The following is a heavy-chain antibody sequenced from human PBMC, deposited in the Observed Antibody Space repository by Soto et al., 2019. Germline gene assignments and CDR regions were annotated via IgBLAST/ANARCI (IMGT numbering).Heavy chain of an antibody. CDR3: AREGPYSRDNGFDP. Sequence: TSETLSLTCTVSGGSISSSSYYWGWIRQPPGKGLEWIGSIYYSGSTYYNPSLKSRVTISVDTSKNQFSLKLSSVTAADTAVYYCAREGPYSRDNGFDPWGQGTLVTVSS. CDR2: IYYSGST. J-gene: IGHJ5*02. V-gene: IGHV4-39*07. D-gene: IGHD4-4*01. CDR1: GGSISSSSYY.